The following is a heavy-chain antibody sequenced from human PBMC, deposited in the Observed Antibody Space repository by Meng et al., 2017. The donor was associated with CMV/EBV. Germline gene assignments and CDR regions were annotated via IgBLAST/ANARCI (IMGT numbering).Heavy chain of an antibody. CDR2: ISSSSSYI. D-gene: IGHD4-23*01. V-gene: IGHV3-21*01. CDR3: ARELPNSLADY. Sequence: GESLKISCAASGFTFSSYSMNWVRQAPGKGLEWVSSISSSSSYISYADSVKGRFTISRDNAKNSLYLQMNSLRAEDTAVYYCARELPNSLADYWGQGTLVTVSS. J-gene: IGHJ4*02. CDR1: GFTFSSYS.